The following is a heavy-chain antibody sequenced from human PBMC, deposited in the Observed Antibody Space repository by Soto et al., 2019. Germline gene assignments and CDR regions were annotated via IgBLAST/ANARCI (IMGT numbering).Heavy chain of an antibody. D-gene: IGHD3-16*01. CDR1: GYTFTSYG. Sequence: QVQLVQSGAEVKKPGASVKVSCKASGYTFTSYGISWVRQAPGQGLEWMGWISAHNGNTNYAQKLQGRVTMTTDTSASTVYMEARSLGSDDTAVYYCARDPALGGPFDCWGQGTLVTVSS. CDR2: ISAHNGNT. J-gene: IGHJ4*01. V-gene: IGHV1-18*01. CDR3: ARDPALGGPFDC.